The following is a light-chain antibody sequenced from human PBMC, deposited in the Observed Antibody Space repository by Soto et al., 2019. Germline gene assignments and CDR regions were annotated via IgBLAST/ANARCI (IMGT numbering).Light chain of an antibody. V-gene: IGKV3-11*01. J-gene: IGKJ4*01. Sequence: EIVLTQSPATLSLSKGERATLSCKASQSVSSYLAWYQQKPGQAPRLLIYDASNRATGIPARFSGSGSGTDFTLTISSLEPEDFAVYYCQQRSNWPRTFGGGSNVDIK. CDR1: QSVSSY. CDR3: QQRSNWPRT. CDR2: DAS.